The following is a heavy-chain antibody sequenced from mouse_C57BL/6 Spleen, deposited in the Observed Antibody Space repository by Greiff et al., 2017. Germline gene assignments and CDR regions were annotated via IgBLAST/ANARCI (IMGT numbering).Heavy chain of an antibody. D-gene: IGHD4-1*01. J-gene: IGHJ4*01. Sequence: QVQLQQSGPGLVAPSQSLSITCTVSGFSLTSYGVHWVRQPPGKGLEWLVVIWSDGSTTYNSALKSRLSISKDNSKSQVFLKMNSLQTDDTAMYYCARDGTSEDYYYAMDYWGQGTSVTVSS. CDR3: ARDGTSEDYYYAMDY. CDR2: IWSDGST. CDR1: GFSLTSYG. V-gene: IGHV2-6*03.